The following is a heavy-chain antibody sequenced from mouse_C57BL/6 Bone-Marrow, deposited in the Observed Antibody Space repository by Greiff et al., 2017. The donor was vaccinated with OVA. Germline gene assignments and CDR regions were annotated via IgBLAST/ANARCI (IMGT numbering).Heavy chain of an antibody. V-gene: IGHV5-17*01. CDR2: ISRGSSTI. CDR3: AMNVYYCDY. J-gene: IGHJ2*01. CDR1: GFTFSDYG. Sequence: EVQVVESGGGLVKPGGSLKLSCAASGFTFSDYGMHWVRQAPEKGLEWVAYISRGSSTIYYEDKVKGRSPISSDNAKTTLFLQMTSLRSEYTAMYYCAMNVYYCDYWGQGTTLTVSS.